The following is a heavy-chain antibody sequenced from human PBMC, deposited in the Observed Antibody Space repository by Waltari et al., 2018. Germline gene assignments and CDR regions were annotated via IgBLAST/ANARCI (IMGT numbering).Heavy chain of an antibody. CDR1: GGSISRYY. V-gene: IGHV4-59*01. CDR3: AREGPIVVGPAAMRENWFDP. J-gene: IGHJ5*02. CDR2: IYYSGST. Sequence: QVPLQESGPGLVKPSETLSLPCTVSGGSISRYYLSWIRQPPGQGLEWIGYIYYSGSTNENPSRKRRVTRSVDTSKKQFSRKRSSVTAADTAVYDCAREGPIVVGPAAMRENWFDPWGQGTLVTVSS. D-gene: IGHD2-2*01.